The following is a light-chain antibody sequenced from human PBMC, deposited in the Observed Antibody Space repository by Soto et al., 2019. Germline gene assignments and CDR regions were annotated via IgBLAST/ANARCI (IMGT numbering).Light chain of an antibody. J-gene: IGKJ4*01. CDR2: DAS. CDR3: QQRSDWPLT. Sequence: EIVLTQSPATLSLSPGERATLSCRASQSVSTYLAWYQQKPGQAPRLLIYDASNRATGIPARFSGSGSGTDFTLTISSLEPEDFALYYCQQRSDWPLTFGGGTKVEI. V-gene: IGKV3-11*01. CDR1: QSVSTY.